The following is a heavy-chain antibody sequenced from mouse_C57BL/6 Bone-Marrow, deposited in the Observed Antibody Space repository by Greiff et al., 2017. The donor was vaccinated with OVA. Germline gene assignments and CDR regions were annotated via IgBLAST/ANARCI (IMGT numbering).Heavy chain of an antibody. J-gene: IGHJ3*01. D-gene: IGHD1-1*01. CDR1: GYTFTDYY. V-gene: IGHV1-19*01. Sequence: VQLQQSGPVLVKPGASVKMSCKASGYTFTDYYMNWVKQSHGKSLEWIGVINPYNGGTSYNQKFKGKATLTVDKSSSTAYMELNSLTSEDSAVYYCAREEDYYGSSYRFAYWGQGTLVTVSA. CDR3: AREEDYYGSSYRFAY. CDR2: INPYNGGT.